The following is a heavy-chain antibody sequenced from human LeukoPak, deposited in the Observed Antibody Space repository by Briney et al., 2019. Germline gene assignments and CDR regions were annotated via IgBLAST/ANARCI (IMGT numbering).Heavy chain of an antibody. CDR1: GFTFSSYE. V-gene: IGHV3-48*03. CDR2: ISSSGSTI. CDR3: ARDGAFGGSHEYFQH. Sequence: GGSLRLSCAASGFTFSSYEMNWVRQAPGKGLEWVSYISSSGSTIYYADSVKGRFTISRDNAKNSLYLQMNSLRAEDTAVYYCARDGAFGGSHEYFQHWGQGTLVTVSS. J-gene: IGHJ1*01. D-gene: IGHD2-15*01.